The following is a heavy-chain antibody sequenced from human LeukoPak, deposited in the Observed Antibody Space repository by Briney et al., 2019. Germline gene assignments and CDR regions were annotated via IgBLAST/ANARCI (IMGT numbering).Heavy chain of an antibody. V-gene: IGHV3-48*04. Sequence: GGSLRLSCAATGFTFSSHSLNWVRQAPGKGLEWVAYINGRSANILYADSVKGRFTISRDNAKNSLYLQMNSLRAEDTAVYYCARDRDWAFDYWGQGTLLTVSS. CDR1: GFTFSSHS. CDR2: INGRSANI. D-gene: IGHD3-9*01. CDR3: ARDRDWAFDY. J-gene: IGHJ4*02.